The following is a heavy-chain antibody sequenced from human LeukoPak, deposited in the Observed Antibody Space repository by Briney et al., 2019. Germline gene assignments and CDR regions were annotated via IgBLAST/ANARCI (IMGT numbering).Heavy chain of an antibody. Sequence: GASVKVSCKASGYAVTSNGFSWVRQAPGQGLEWMGWISAYNGNTNYAQKLQGRVTMTTDTSTSTAYMELRRLRSDERAVNYCPRDSHGDYVGWFDPWGQGTLVTVSS. D-gene: IGHD4-17*01. CDR2: ISAYNGNT. CDR1: GYAVTSNG. J-gene: IGHJ5*02. CDR3: PRDSHGDYVGWFDP. V-gene: IGHV1-18*01.